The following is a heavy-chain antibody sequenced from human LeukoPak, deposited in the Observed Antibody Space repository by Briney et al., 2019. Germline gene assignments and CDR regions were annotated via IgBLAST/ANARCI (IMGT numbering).Heavy chain of an antibody. J-gene: IGHJ6*02. V-gene: IGHV5-51*01. CDR3: AACYYGSGSYYGYYYYGMDV. Sequence: GESLKISCKGSGYSFTSYWIGWVRQMPGKGLEWMGIIYPGDSDTRYSPSFQGQVTISADKSISTAYLQWSSLKASDTAMYYCAACYYGSGSYYGYYYYGMDVWGQGTTVTVSS. CDR1: GYSFTSYW. CDR2: IYPGDSDT. D-gene: IGHD3-10*01.